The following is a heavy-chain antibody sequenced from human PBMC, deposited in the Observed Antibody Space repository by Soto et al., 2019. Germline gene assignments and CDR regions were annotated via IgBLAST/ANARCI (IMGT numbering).Heavy chain of an antibody. J-gene: IGHJ3*01. CDR1: GFTLSSYG. Sequence: QIQLVQSGGGGVQPGRSLRLSCAASGFTLSSYGMHWVRQAPGKGLEGVAAISYDGRNKWYMDSLEGRFTVSRDNCESTVFLQVDSLRPEDTAMYFCAKDRAHLAVAAIAGGGGAFDAWGQGTMVTVSS. D-gene: IGHD6-19*01. CDR3: AKDRAHLAVAAIAGGGGAFDA. V-gene: IGHV3-30*05. CDR2: ISYDGRNK.